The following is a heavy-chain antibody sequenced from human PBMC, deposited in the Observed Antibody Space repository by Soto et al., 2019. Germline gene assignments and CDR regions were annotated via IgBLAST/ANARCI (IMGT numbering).Heavy chain of an antibody. Sequence: ASVKGSCKASGYTFTDYYMHWVRQAPGQGLEWMGWINANSGGTNYPQKFQGRVTLTRDTSISTVYMELSSLRSDDTAVYYCASGASSNWPDFWGRGTLVTVSS. V-gene: IGHV1-2*02. J-gene: IGHJ4*02. CDR2: INANSGGT. CDR1: GYTFTDYY. D-gene: IGHD6-13*01. CDR3: ASGASSNWPDF.